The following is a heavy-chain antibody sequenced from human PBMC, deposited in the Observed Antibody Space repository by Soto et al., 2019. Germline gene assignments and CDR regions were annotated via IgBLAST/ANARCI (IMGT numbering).Heavy chain of an antibody. CDR3: AKGGRQWLVTSAFNY. CDR1: GFTFSDYA. V-gene: IGHV3-30*18. Sequence: VQLVESGGGVVQPGRSLRLSCAASGFTFSDYAMHWVRQAPGKGLEWVAVVSHDGRNTHYADSVKGRFTISRDSSKNKVSLELTSWRAEDTAVYYWAKGGRQWLVTSAFNYWGQGALVTVSS. J-gene: IGHJ4*02. D-gene: IGHD6-19*01. CDR2: VSHDGRNT.